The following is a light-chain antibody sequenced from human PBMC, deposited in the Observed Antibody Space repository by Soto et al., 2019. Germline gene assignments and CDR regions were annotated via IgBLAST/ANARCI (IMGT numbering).Light chain of an antibody. V-gene: IGLV4-69*01. CDR1: SGHSRYA. CDR3: QTWGADFRV. Sequence: QLVLTQSPSASASLGASVKLTCTLSSGHSRYAIAWHQQQPEKGPRFLMKVNSDGSHSKGDGIPDRFSGSSSGAERYLTISSLQSEDESDYYCQTWGADFRVFGGGTKLTVL. CDR2: VNSDGSH. J-gene: IGLJ3*02.